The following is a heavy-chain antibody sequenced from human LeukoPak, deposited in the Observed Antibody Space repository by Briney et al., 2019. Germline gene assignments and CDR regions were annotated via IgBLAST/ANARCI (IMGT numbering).Heavy chain of an antibody. D-gene: IGHD2-15*01. CDR2: ISGSGGST. Sequence: PGGSLRLSCATSGFTFSSYTMSWVRQAPGKGLEWVSAISGSGGSTYYADSVKGRFTISRDNSKNTLYLQMNSLRAEDTAVYYCAKDLGYCSGGSCYEGAFDIWGQGTMVTVSS. V-gene: IGHV3-23*01. CDR1: GFTFSSYT. CDR3: AKDLGYCSGGSCYEGAFDI. J-gene: IGHJ3*02.